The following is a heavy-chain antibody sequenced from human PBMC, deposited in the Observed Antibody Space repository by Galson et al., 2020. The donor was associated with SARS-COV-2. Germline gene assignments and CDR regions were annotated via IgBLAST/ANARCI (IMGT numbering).Heavy chain of an antibody. CDR2: ISTYNGDT. V-gene: IGHV1-18*01. Sequence: ASVKVSCKASGYTFTSHGISWVRQAPGQGLEWMGWISTYNGDTYYAPKVQGRITMTTDTSTRTAYMELRSLRSDDTAVYYCARDFWYYASGGEYWGQGSLGTVSS. D-gene: IGHD3-10*01. J-gene: IGHJ4*02. CDR3: ARDFWYYASGGEY. CDR1: GYTFTSHG.